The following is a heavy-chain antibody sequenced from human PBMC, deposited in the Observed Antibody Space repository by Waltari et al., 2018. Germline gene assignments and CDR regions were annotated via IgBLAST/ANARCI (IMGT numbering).Heavy chain of an antibody. CDR1: EYIFTAFY. D-gene: IGHD3-16*01. CDR2: NNPKTGGT. CDR3: ARSTGTSYDSYYKGLDV. V-gene: IGHV1-2*06. Sequence: QGQLVQSGAEVKKPGASLKVSCKASEYIFTAFYIHWVRQAPGRGLEWMGRNNPKTGGTNLAESFQGRVTVTRDTSITTAYMELTRLTSDDTAMYYCARSTGTSYDSYYKGLDVWGQGTTLTVSS. J-gene: IGHJ6*02.